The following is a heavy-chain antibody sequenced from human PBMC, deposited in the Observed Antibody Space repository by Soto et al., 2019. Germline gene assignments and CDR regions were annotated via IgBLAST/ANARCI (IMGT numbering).Heavy chain of an antibody. Sequence: QVQLVESGGGVVQPGRSLRLSCAASGFTFSSYGMHWVRQAPGKGLEWVAVIWYDGSNKYYADSVKGRFTISRDNSKNPLYLQMSSRRAEDPAVYYCARDGGCRDGYTWGCNWFDPWGQGTLVTVSS. V-gene: IGHV3-33*01. CDR1: GFTFSSYG. CDR2: IWYDGSNK. D-gene: IGHD2-8*02. J-gene: IGHJ5*02. CDR3: ARDGGCRDGYTWGCNWFDP.